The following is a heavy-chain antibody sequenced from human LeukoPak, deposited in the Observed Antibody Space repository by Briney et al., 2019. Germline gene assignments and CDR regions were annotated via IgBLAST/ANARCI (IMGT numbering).Heavy chain of an antibody. D-gene: IGHD6-19*01. CDR3: ARDPMYSSGWYVRDY. V-gene: IGHV1-18*01. J-gene: IGHJ4*02. Sequence: ASVKVSCKASGYTFTSYGISWVRQAPGQGLEWMGWISAYNGNTNYAQKLQGRVTMTTDTSTSTAYTELRSLRSDDTAVYYCARDPMYSSGWYVRDYWGQGTLVTVSS. CDR1: GYTFTSYG. CDR2: ISAYNGNT.